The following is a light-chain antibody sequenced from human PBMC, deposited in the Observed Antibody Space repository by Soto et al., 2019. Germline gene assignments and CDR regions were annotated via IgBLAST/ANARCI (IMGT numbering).Light chain of an antibody. CDR1: QSVSSSY. CDR2: GAF. Sequence: IVVSKSAGTLSLSPGERATLYCRASQSVSSSYLAWYQQKPGQAPRLLIYGAFSRATGIPDRFRGSGSGSDFSLTISRLEPEDFAVYYCQRYASSPPWTFGQGTKVDI. J-gene: IGKJ1*01. CDR3: QRYASSPPWT. V-gene: IGKV3-20*01.